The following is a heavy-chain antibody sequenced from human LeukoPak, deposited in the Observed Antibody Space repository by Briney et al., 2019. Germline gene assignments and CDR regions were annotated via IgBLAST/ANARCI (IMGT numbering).Heavy chain of an antibody. Sequence: QTGGSLRLSCAASGFTFSSYAMSWVRQAPGKGLEWVSYISSSGSTIYYADSVKGRFTISRDNAKNSLYLQMNSLRAEDTAVYYCARNLLAAAGTRPAYNWFDPWGQGTLVTVSS. CDR3: ARNLLAAAGTRPAYNWFDP. CDR1: GFTFSSYA. CDR2: ISSSGSTI. J-gene: IGHJ5*02. D-gene: IGHD6-13*01. V-gene: IGHV3-48*01.